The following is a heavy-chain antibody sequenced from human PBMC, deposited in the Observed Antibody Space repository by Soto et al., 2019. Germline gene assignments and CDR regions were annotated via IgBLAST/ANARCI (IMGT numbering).Heavy chain of an antibody. CDR2: IRSKANSYAT. CDR3: TRPDSSDSSYYYYGMDV. D-gene: IGHD6-25*01. Sequence: GSLRLSCAASGFTFSGSAMHWVRQASGKGLEWVGRIRSKANSYATAYAASVKGRFTISRDDSKNTAYLQMNSLKTEDTAVYYCTRPDSSDSSYYYYGMDVWGQGTTVTVSS. V-gene: IGHV3-73*01. J-gene: IGHJ6*02. CDR1: GFTFSGSA.